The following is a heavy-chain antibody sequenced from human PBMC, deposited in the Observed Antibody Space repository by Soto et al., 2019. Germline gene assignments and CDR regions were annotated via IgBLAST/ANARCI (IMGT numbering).Heavy chain of an antibody. D-gene: IGHD3-10*01. J-gene: IGHJ5*02. CDR2: IYHSGST. CDR3: ARGSLFRGVGGNWFDP. Sequence: NPSETLSLTCAVSGGSISSGGYSWSWIRQPPGKGLEWIGYIYHSGSTYYNPSLKSRVTISVDRSKNQFSLKLSSVTAADTAVYYCARGSLFRGVGGNWFDPWGQGTLVTVSS. V-gene: IGHV4-30-2*01. CDR1: GGSISSGGYS.